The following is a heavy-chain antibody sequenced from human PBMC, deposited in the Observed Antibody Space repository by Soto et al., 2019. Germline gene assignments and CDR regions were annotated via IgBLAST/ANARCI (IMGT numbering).Heavy chain of an antibody. V-gene: IGHV3-74*01. CDR2: INPAGTIT. CDR3: TSDTFGLRDT. Sequence: MQMVESGGGSVQPGGSLRLSCAASGFPFSHYWMHWVRQTPGKGLVWVSRINPAGTITNYADSVEGRFTISREHADSALFLQIHSLSPEDTAIYYCTSDTFGLRDTWCQGALVTVSS. J-gene: IGHJ5*02. CDR1: GFPFSHYW. D-gene: IGHD3-16*01.